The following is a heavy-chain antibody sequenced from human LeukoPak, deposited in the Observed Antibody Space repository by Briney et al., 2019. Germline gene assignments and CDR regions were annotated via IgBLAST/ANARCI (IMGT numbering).Heavy chain of an antibody. V-gene: IGHV3-11*04. CDR1: GFTFDDYY. D-gene: IGHD6-13*01. CDR2: ISISGTTI. Sequence: GGSLRLSCATSGFTFDDYYMTWIRQAPGKGLEWVSYISISGTTIFYTDSVKGRFTISRDNAKNSLYLQMNSLRAEDTAVYYCARDHIAAGGTANYYYYYYMDVWGKGTTVTISS. J-gene: IGHJ6*03. CDR3: ARDHIAAGGTANYYYYYYMDV.